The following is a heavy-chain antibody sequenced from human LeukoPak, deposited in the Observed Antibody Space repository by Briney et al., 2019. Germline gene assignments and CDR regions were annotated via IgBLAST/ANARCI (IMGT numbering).Heavy chain of an antibody. CDR1: GFTFRSYT. Sequence: GGSLRLSCAASGFTFRSYTMDWVRQAPGKGLEWVANIKQDGSEKYYVDSVKGRFTISRDNAKNSLYLQMNSLRAEDTAVYYCARDRANFDYWGQGTLVTVSS. CDR3: ARDRANFDY. V-gene: IGHV3-7*01. D-gene: IGHD3-10*01. J-gene: IGHJ4*02. CDR2: IKQDGSEK.